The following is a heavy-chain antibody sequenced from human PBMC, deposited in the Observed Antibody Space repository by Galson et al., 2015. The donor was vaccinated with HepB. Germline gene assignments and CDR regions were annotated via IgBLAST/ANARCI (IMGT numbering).Heavy chain of an antibody. CDR1: RFTFSSSA. CDR3: AARRPSDAFDI. J-gene: IGHJ3*02. Sequence: SVKVSCKAPRFTFSSSALQWVRQARGQRLEWMGWIVVGNGNTNYAQKFQERVTITRDMSTSTAYMELSGLRSEDTAMYYCAARRPSDAFDIWGQGTMVTVSS. D-gene: IGHD6-6*01. V-gene: IGHV1-58*01. CDR2: IVVGNGNT.